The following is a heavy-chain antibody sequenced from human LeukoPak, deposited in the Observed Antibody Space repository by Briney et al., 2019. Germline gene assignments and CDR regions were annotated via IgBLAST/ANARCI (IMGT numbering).Heavy chain of an antibody. Sequence: GGSLRLSCAASGFTVSSNYLTWVRQAPGEGLEWVSALYRGGSAHYADSVKGRFTISRDNSKNTLYLQMNSLRAEDTAVYYCAKAPGYYYMDVWGKGTTVTVSS. CDR1: GFTVSSNY. J-gene: IGHJ6*03. V-gene: IGHV3-66*01. CDR3: AKAPGYYYMDV. CDR2: LYRGGSA. D-gene: IGHD1-14*01.